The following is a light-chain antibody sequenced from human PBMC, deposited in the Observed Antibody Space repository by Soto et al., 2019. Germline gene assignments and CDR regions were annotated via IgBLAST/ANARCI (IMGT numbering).Light chain of an antibody. CDR1: SSDVGGYNY. Sequence: QSALTQPVSVSGSPGQSITISCTGTSSDVGGYNYVSWYQQHPGKAPKLIIYEVTNRPSGVSNRFSGSKSGNTASLTISGLQAEDEADYYCNSYTTTSSWVFGGGTKLTVL. J-gene: IGLJ3*02. CDR3: NSYTTTSSWV. V-gene: IGLV2-14*01. CDR2: EVT.